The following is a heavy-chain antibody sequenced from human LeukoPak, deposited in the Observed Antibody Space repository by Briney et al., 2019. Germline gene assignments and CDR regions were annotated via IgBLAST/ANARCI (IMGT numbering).Heavy chain of an antibody. Sequence: PSETLSLTCTVSGGSISSSSYYWGWIRQPPGKGLEWIGSIYYSGSTCYNPSLKSRVTISVDTSKNQFSLKLSSVTAADTAVYYCASEMYMDRYYYDSSGYGNWGQGTLVTVSS. CDR1: GGSISSSSYY. J-gene: IGHJ4*02. CDR2: IYYSGST. CDR3: ASEMYMDRYYYDSSGYGN. V-gene: IGHV4-39*07. D-gene: IGHD3-22*01.